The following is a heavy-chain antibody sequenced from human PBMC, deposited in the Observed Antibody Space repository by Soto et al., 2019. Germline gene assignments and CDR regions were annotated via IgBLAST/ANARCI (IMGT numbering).Heavy chain of an antibody. CDR2: IWYDGSNK. D-gene: IGHD6-19*01. CDR1: GFTFSSYG. Sequence: QVQLVESGGGVVQPGRSLRLSCAASGFTFSSYGMHWVRQAPGKGLEWVAVIWYDGSNKYYADSVKGRFTISRDNSKNTLYLQMNSLRAEDTAVYYWARDGIAVAVTLDYWGQGTLVTVSS. V-gene: IGHV3-33*01. CDR3: ARDGIAVAVTLDY. J-gene: IGHJ4*02.